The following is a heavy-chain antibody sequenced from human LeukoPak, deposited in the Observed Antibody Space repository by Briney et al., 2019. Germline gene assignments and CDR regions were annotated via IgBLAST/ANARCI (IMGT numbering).Heavy chain of an antibody. V-gene: IGHV1-2*02. Sequence: ASVKVSCKASGYTFTAYYIHWVRQAPGQGLEWMGWINPNTGDTNFAQKFQGRVAMTRDTSISTAYMELSRLRSDDTAVYYCARERYNSGSYQKKRNWFDPWGQGTLVTVSS. D-gene: IGHD1-26*01. CDR1: GYTFTAYY. J-gene: IGHJ5*02. CDR2: INPNTGDT. CDR3: ARERYNSGSYQKKRNWFDP.